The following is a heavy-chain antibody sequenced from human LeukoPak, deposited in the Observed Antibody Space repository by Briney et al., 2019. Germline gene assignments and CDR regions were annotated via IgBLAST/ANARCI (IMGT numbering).Heavy chain of an antibody. CDR1: GDSVSSNDAT. Sequence: SETLSLTCAISGDSVSSNDATWNWIRQSPSRGLEWLGRTYHRSKWYNDYAVSVKSRITINPDTSKNQFSLQINSVTPEDTAVYYCAKGLSGGYKSNSWFDSWGQGTLVTVSS. V-gene: IGHV6-1*01. D-gene: IGHD5-24*01. CDR2: TYHRSKWYN. J-gene: IGHJ5*01. CDR3: AKGLSGGYKSNSWFDS.